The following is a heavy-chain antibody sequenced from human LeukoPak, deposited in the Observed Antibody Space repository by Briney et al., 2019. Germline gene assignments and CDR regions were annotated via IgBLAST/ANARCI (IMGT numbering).Heavy chain of an antibody. CDR1: GYTFTGYY. V-gene: IGHV1-2*02. Sequence: ASVKVSCKASGYTFTGYYMHWVRQAPGQGLEWMGWINPNSGGTNYAQKFQGRVTMTRDTSISTAYMELSRLRSDDTAVYYCARSVAGRFLEGFFDYWGQGTLVTVSS. D-gene: IGHD3-3*01. CDR2: INPNSGGT. J-gene: IGHJ4*02. CDR3: ARSVAGRFLEGFFDY.